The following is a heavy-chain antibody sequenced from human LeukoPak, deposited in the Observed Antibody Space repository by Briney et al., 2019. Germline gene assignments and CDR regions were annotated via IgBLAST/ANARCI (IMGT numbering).Heavy chain of an antibody. Sequence: PSETLSLTCAVYGGSFSGYYWSWIRQPPGKGLEWIGEINHSGSTNYNPSLKSRVTISVDTSKNQFSLQLNSVTPEDTAVYYCARAGGNPGCYDYWGQGTLVTVSS. J-gene: IGHJ4*02. D-gene: IGHD2-15*01. CDR2: INHSGST. CDR3: ARAGGNPGCYDY. CDR1: GGSFSGYY. V-gene: IGHV4-34*01.